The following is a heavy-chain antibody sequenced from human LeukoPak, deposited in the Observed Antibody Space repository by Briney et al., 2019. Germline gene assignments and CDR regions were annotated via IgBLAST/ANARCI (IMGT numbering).Heavy chain of an antibody. CDR1: GFTFSNSW. CDR3: ARDHGGSYSY. Sequence: GGSLRLSCATPGFTFSNSWMSWVRQAPGTGLEWVANIKQDGSEKYYVDSVEGRFTISRDNAKNSLYLQMNSLRAEDTAVYYCARDHGGSYSYWGQGTLVTVSS. V-gene: IGHV3-7*01. D-gene: IGHD1-26*01. J-gene: IGHJ4*02. CDR2: IKQDGSEK.